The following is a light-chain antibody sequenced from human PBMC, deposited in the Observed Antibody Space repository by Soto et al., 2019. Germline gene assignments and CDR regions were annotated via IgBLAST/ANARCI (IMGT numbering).Light chain of an antibody. CDR3: QQRRNWPLT. CDR2: DAS. J-gene: IGKJ4*01. Sequence: DIQMTQSPSTLSASVGDRVTITCRASQSISSWLAWYQQKPGKAPKLLIYDASSLESGVPSRFSGSGSGTEFTLTISRLEPEDFAVYYCQQRRNWPLTFGGGTKVEIK. V-gene: IGKV1-5*01. CDR1: QSISSW.